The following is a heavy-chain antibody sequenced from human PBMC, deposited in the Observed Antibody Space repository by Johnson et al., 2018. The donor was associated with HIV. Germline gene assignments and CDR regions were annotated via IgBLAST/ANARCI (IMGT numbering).Heavy chain of an antibody. D-gene: IGHD6-19*01. V-gene: IGHV3-30*04. CDR3: ARDRECEIAWGWAIEI. Sequence: QVQLVESGGGVVQPGRSLSLSCAASGFTFSYYAMHLVRQAPGKGLEWMAVISHDGSNRYYADSVKGRFTISRDNSKNTVYMQTNSLRGEDTAVYYCARDRECEIAWGWAIEIWGRETMVTVSS. J-gene: IGHJ3*02. CDR1: GFTFSYYA. CDR2: ISHDGSNR.